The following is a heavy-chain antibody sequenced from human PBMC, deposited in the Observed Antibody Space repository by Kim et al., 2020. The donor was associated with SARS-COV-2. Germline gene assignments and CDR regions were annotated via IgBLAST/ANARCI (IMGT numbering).Heavy chain of an antibody. CDR2: ITRSGTDM. CDR3: AGVTVAGTFWSFVL. D-gene: IGHD6-13*01. Sequence: GGSLRLSCAASGFTFSTYRMTWVRQAPGKGLEWVSPITRSGTDMFYADSVKGRFTISRDNAKNSLYLQMNSLRVEDTAVYYCAGVTVAGTFWSFVLWGRGTLVPVSS. CDR1: GFTFSTYR. J-gene: IGHJ2*01. V-gene: IGHV3-21*01.